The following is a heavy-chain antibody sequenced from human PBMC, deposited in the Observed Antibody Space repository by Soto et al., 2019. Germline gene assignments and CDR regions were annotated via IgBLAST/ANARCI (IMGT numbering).Heavy chain of an antibody. CDR1: GGSISSSSYY. J-gene: IGHJ4*02. CDR3: ARGLPTVTTDY. CDR2: IYYSGST. Sequence: QLQLQESGPGLVKPSETLSLTCTVSGGSISSSSYYWGWIRQPPGKGLEWIGSIYYSGSTYYNPSLKSRVTLSVDTSKNQFSLKLSSVTAADPAVYYCARGLPTVTTDYWGQGTLVTVSS. V-gene: IGHV4-39*01. D-gene: IGHD4-4*01.